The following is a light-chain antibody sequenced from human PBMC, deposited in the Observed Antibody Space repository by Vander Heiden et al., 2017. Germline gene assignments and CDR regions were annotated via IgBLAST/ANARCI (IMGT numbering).Light chain of an antibody. CDR2: DAS. V-gene: IGKV1-5*01. Sequence: DIQMTQSPSTLPASVGDRVTITCRASQSISSWLAWYQQKPGKAPKLLIYDASSLESGVPSRFSGSGSGTEFTLTICSLQPDDFATYYCQQYNSYSEWTFGQGTKVEIK. CDR3: QQYNSYSEWT. CDR1: QSISSW. J-gene: IGKJ1*01.